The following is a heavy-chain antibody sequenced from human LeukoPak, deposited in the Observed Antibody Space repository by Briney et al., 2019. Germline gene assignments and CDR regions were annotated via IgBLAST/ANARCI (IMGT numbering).Heavy chain of an antibody. J-gene: IGHJ5*02. D-gene: IGHD6-13*01. V-gene: IGHV4-38-2*02. CDR1: GDSISSGFF. CDR2: VYRTGNT. Sequence: SDTLSLTCTVSGDSISSGFFWGWIRQSPDKGLEWIGSVYRTGNTYYEASLKSRVTISVDTSRNQFSLELRSVTAAGTAIYYCARDKDLPPPPGIGAGPRLTWFDPWGQGTRVTVSS. CDR3: ARDKDLPPPPGIGAGPRLTWFDP.